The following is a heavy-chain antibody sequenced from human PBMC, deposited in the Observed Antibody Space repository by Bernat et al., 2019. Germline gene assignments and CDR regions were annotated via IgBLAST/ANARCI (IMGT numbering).Heavy chain of an antibody. J-gene: IGHJ5*02. CDR3: AREGNYVWGSYRSPRGYNWFDP. CDR1: GYSISSGYY. D-gene: IGHD3-16*02. V-gene: IGHV4-38-2*02. Sequence: QVQLQESGPGLVKPSETLSLTCAVSGYSISSGYYWGWIRQPPGKGLEWIGSIYHSGSTYYNPSHKSRVTISVDTSKNQFSLKLSSVTAADTAVYYCAREGNYVWGSYRSPRGYNWFDPWGQGTLVTVSS. CDR2: IYHSGST.